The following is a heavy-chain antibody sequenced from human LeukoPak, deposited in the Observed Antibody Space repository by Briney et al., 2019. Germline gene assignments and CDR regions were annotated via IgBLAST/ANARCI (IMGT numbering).Heavy chain of an antibody. V-gene: IGHV3-53*01. CDR1: GFTVSSNY. CDR2: IYSGGST. Sequence: ETGGSLRLSCAASGFTVSSNYMSWVRQAPRKGLEWVSVIYSGGSTFYADSVKGRLTISRDNSKNTLYLQMNSLRAEDTAVYYCARHNWFDPWGQGTLVTVSS. CDR3: ARHNWFDP. J-gene: IGHJ5*02.